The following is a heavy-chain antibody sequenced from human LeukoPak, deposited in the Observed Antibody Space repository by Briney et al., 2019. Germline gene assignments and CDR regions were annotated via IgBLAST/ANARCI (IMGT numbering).Heavy chain of an antibody. CDR2: IKSKTDGGTT. CDR3: STDCSTMGNGYYCGHAFDI. J-gene: IGHJ3*02. CDR1: GFTFSNAW. D-gene: IGHD3-22*01. Sequence: PGGSLRLSCAASGFTFSNAWMNWVRQAPGKGLEWVGRIKSKTDGGTTDYAAPVKGRFTVSREDSKNTLYLQMNSLKSEDTAVYFCSTDCSTMGNGYYCGHAFDIWGQGTMVTVSS. V-gene: IGHV3-15*07.